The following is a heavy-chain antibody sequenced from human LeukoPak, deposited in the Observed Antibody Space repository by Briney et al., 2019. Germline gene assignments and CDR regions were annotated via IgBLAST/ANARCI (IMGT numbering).Heavy chain of an antibody. CDR1: GFTFDDYA. J-gene: IGHJ4*02. Sequence: GRSLRLSCAASGFTFDDYAMHWVRQAPGKGLEWVSGISWNSGSIGYADSVKGRFTISRDNAKNSLYLQMNSLRAEDTALYYCSRVTGSSGWLGGYYFDYWGQGTLVTVSS. CDR3: SRVTGSSGWLGGYYFDY. CDR2: ISWNSGSI. V-gene: IGHV3-9*01. D-gene: IGHD6-19*01.